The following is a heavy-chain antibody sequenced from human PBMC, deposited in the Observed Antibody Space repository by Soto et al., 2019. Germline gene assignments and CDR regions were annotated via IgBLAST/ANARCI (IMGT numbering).Heavy chain of an antibody. CDR3: ARDFGLHNCFDS. CDR2: FIPMFGAA. CDR1: GGTFSNFA. D-gene: IGHD3-3*01. J-gene: IGHJ5*01. Sequence: QVQLVQSGAEVKKPGSSVKVSCTASGGTFSNFAISWVRQAPGQGLEWMGGFIPMFGAADYAQEFQGRVTITADESTSTAYMELSSLRSEDTAMYYCARDFGLHNCFDSWGQGTQVTVSS. V-gene: IGHV1-69*01.